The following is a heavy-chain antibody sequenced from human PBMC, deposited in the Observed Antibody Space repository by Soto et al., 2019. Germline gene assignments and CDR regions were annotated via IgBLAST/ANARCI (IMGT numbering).Heavy chain of an antibody. V-gene: IGHV1-46*01. Sequence: ASVKVSCKASGYSFTNYFIHWVRQAPGQGLGRMGVINPTTGSTGYARKFQGGATMTRDTSTSTVYMELSSLSSEDTAVYYCAREGVRGMDVWGQGTTVTVSS. CDR3: AREGVRGMDV. J-gene: IGHJ6*02. D-gene: IGHD3-16*01. CDR2: INPTTGST. CDR1: GYSFTNYF.